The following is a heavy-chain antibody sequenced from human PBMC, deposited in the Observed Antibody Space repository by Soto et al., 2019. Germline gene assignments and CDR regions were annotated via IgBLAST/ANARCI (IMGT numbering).Heavy chain of an antibody. CDR1: GDRVSSNSAA. CDR3: AREDRSGQWSRIDY. Sequence: SQTLSLTFAISGDRVSSNSAAWNWIRQSPSRGLEWLGRTYYRSKWYNDYAVSVKSRIAINPDTSKNQFSMQLNSVTPEDTAVYYCAREDRSGQWSRIDYWGQGTLVTVSS. D-gene: IGHD3-22*01. CDR2: TYYRSKWYN. J-gene: IGHJ4*02. V-gene: IGHV6-1*01.